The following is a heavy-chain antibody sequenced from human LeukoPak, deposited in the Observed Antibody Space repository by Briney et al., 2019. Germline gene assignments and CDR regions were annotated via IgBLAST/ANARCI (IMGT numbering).Heavy chain of an antibody. V-gene: IGHV1-46*01. CDR3: ARDPDYGDYDYAFDI. CDR2: INPSGGST. Sequence: ASVKVSCKASGYTFTSYYMHWVRQAPGQGLEWMGIINPSGGSTSYAQKFQGRVTMTRDTSTSTVYMDLSSLRSEDTAVYYCARDPDYGDYDYAFDIWGQGTMVTVSS. J-gene: IGHJ3*02. D-gene: IGHD4-17*01. CDR1: GYTFTSYY.